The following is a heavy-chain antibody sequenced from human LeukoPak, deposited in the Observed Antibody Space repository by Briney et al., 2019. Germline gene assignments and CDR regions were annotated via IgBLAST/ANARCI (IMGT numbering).Heavy chain of an antibody. CDR2: IIPIFGTS. J-gene: IGHJ3*02. CDR3: ARGRQYSSSLDAFDI. Sequence: SVKVSCKASGGTFGSYAISWVRQAPGQGLEWLGGIIPIFGTSNYAQRFQGRVTITADKSTSTAYMELGSLTSEDTAVYYCARGRQYSSSLDAFDIWGQGTVVTVSS. CDR1: GGTFGSYA. D-gene: IGHD6-6*01. V-gene: IGHV1-69*06.